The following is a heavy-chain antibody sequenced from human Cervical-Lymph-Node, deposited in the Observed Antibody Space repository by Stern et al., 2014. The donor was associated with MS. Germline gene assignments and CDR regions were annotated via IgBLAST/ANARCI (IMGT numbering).Heavy chain of an antibody. J-gene: IGHJ5*02. V-gene: IGHV1-69*01. CDR2: IFPGFGTP. D-gene: IGHD6-13*01. Sequence: VQLVESGAEVTKPGSSVKVSCKASGGTFSNFPSSWVRQAPGQGLEWMGGIFPGFGTPTYAQEFRGRVTMTADVSTSTVYMELSSLRSDDTAVYYCALSSETSDRWYSLGYDLWGQGTLVTVSS. CDR1: GGTFSNFP. CDR3: ALSSETSDRWYSLGYDL.